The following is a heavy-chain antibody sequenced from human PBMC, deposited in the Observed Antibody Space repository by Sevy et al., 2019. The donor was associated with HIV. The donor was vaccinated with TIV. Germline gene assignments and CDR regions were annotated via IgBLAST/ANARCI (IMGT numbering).Heavy chain of an antibody. CDR3: AKDFYPDYYDSSGFTSAGWFDP. V-gene: IGHV3-23*01. Sequence: GGSLRLSCAASGFTFSSYAMSWVRQAPGKGLEWVSAISGSGGSTYYADSVKGRFTISRDNSKNTLYLQMNNLRAEDTAVYYCAKDFYPDYYDSSGFTSAGWFDPWGQGTLVTVSS. CDR1: GFTFSSYA. CDR2: ISGSGGST. J-gene: IGHJ5*02. D-gene: IGHD3-22*01.